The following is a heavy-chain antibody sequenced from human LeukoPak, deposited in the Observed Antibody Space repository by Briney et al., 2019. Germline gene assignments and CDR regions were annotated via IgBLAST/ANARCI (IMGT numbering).Heavy chain of an antibody. D-gene: IGHD3-3*01. CDR1: GGSISSSSYY. V-gene: IGHV4-39*01. CDR3: ARRHDFSAPFDY. CDR2: IYYSGST. Sequence: SETLSLTCTVSGGSISSSSYYWGWIRQPPGKGLEWIGSIYYSGSTYYNPSLKSRVTISVDTSKNQFSLKLSSVTAADTAVYYCARRHDFSAPFDYWGQGTLVTVSS. J-gene: IGHJ4*02.